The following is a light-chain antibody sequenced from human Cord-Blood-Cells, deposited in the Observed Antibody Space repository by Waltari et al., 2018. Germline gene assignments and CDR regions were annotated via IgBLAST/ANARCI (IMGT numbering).Light chain of an antibody. CDR1: SSDVGGYNY. J-gene: IGLJ3*02. CDR3: SSYTSSSTLWV. CDR2: DVS. Sequence: QSALTQPASVSGSPGQSLTISCTGTSSDVGGYNYVSWYQHHPGKAPKLKIYDVSNRPSGVSNRFSGSKSGNTASLTISGLQAEDEADYYCSSYTSSSTLWVFGGGTKLTVL. V-gene: IGLV2-14*03.